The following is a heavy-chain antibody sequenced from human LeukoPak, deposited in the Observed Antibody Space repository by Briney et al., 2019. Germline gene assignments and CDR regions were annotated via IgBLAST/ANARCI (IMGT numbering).Heavy chain of an antibody. CDR3: VGEGATSFDY. V-gene: IGHV3-30*02. D-gene: IGHD1-26*01. CDR1: GFTFSSYG. Sequence: GGSLRLSCAASGFTFSSYGMHWVRQAPGKGLEWVAFIRYDGSNKYYADSVKGRFTISRDNSKNTLYLQMNSLRAEDTAVYYCVGEGATSFDYWGQGTLVTVSS. CDR2: IRYDGSNK. J-gene: IGHJ4*02.